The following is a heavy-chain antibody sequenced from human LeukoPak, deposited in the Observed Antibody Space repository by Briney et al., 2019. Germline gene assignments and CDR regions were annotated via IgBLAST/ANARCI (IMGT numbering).Heavy chain of an antibody. CDR1: GFTFSDYY. J-gene: IGHJ4*02. CDR2: ISSSGSII. CDR3: ARVGYDSSGRFDY. Sequence: GGSLRLSCAASGFTFSDYYMTWIRHAPGKGLEWVSYISSSGSIIYYADSVKGRFIIIRDNAKNSLYLQMNSLRAEDTAVYFCARVGYDSSGRFDYWGQGTLVTVSS. D-gene: IGHD3-22*01. V-gene: IGHV3-11*04.